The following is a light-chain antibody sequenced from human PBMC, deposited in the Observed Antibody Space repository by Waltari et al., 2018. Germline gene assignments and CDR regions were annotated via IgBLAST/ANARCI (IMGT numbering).Light chain of an antibody. J-gene: IGKJ1*01. CDR1: PSISNL. Sequence: DIQMTQSPSTLSASVGDRVIITCRASPSISNLLAWYQQKPGQAPNLLIYLASRLQSGVPSRFSGSGSGTEFNLTISCLQPDDFATYYCQQYNTYSGWTFGQGTKVEIK. V-gene: IGKV1-5*03. CDR3: QQYNTYSGWT. CDR2: LAS.